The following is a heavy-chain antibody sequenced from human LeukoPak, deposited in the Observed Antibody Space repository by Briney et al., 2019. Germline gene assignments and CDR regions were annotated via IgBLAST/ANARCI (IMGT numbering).Heavy chain of an antibody. CDR1: GGSFSGYY. D-gene: IGHD3-3*01. V-gene: IGHV4-34*01. Sequence: PSETLSLTCAVYGGSFSGYYWSWIRQPPGKGLEWIGEINHSGSTNYNPSLKSRVTISVDTSKNQFSLKLSSVTAADTAVYYCARGGYDFWSGYHPFDYWGQGTLVTVSS. J-gene: IGHJ4*02. CDR2: INHSGST. CDR3: ARGGYDFWSGYHPFDY.